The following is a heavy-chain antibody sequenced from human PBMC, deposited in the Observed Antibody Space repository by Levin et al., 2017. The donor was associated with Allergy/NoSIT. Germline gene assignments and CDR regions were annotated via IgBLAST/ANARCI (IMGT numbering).Heavy chain of an antibody. CDR2: INSDGSNT. CDR3: SRDGYYYYYGMDV. J-gene: IGHJ6*02. CDR1: AFTFSSYW. V-gene: IGHV3-74*01. Sequence: GGSLRLSCAASAFTFSSYWMNWVRQAPGKGLVWVSRINSDGSNTRYADSVKGRFTISRDNAKNTLYLQMNSLRAEDTAVYYCSRDGYYYYYGMDVWGQGTTVTVSS.